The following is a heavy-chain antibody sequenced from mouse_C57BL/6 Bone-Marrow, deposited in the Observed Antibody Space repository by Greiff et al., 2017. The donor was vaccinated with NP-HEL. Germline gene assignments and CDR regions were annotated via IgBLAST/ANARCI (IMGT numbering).Heavy chain of an antibody. CDR1: GYTFTSYW. D-gene: IGHD2-2*01. Sequence: VQLQQPGAELVRPGSSVKLSCKASGYTFTSYWMHWVKQRPIQGLEWIGNIDPSDSETHYNQKFKDKATLTVDKSSSTAYMQLSSLTSEDSAVYYSARGGLKRDFYYWGQGTTLTVSS. V-gene: IGHV1-52*01. J-gene: IGHJ2*01. CDR2: IDPSDSET. CDR3: ARGGLKRDFYY.